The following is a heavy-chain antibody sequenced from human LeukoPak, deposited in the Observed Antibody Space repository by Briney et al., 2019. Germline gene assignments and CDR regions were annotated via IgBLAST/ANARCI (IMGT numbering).Heavy chain of an antibody. D-gene: IGHD1-26*01. Sequence: GGSLRLSCAASAFTFRTYAMHWVRQAPAKGLEWVAVISDDGSYQYYADSVKGRLTISRDNSKNTLWLQMTSLRAEDTAMYYCAKVLFTGSYAFDIWGQGTMVTVSS. J-gene: IGHJ3*02. CDR3: AKVLFTGSYAFDI. CDR2: ISDDGSYQ. V-gene: IGHV3-30*18. CDR1: AFTFRTYA.